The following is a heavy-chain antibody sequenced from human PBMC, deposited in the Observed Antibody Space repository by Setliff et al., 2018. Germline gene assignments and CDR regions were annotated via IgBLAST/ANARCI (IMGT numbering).Heavy chain of an antibody. V-gene: IGHV1-69*10. D-gene: IGHD6-19*01. J-gene: IGHJ4*02. CDR1: GGTFSSYA. CDR3: ARTPPNRGLSNGWYVDY. CDR2: IIPILGIA. Sequence: GASVKVSCKASGGTFSSYAISWVRQAPGQGLEWMGGIIPILGIANYAQKFQGRVTITTDESTSTAYMDLRGLRSDDTAVYYCARTPPNRGLSNGWYVDYWGQGTLVTVSS.